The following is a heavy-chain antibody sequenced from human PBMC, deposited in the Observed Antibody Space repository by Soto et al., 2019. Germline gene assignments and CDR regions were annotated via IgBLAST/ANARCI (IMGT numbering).Heavy chain of an antibody. V-gene: IGHV1-46*03. J-gene: IGHJ6*03. CDR1: GYTFTSYY. CDR3: ARDREPSTLYYDSDYMDV. Sequence: QVQLVQSGAEVKKPGASVTVSCKASGYTFTSYYIHWVRQAPAQGLEWMGRINPSGGSTSYAQKCQGRVTMTGDTSTSTVYMEVSGLRSEDTAVYYCARDREPSTLYYDSDYMDVWGKGNTVTVSS. CDR2: INPSGGST.